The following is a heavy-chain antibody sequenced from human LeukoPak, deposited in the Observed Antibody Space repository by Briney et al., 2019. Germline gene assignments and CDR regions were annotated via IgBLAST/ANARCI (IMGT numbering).Heavy chain of an antibody. CDR1: GYTLTELS. CDR3: ATDQTAGSSFDY. J-gene: IGHJ4*02. Sequence: ASVKVSCKVSGYTLTELSMHWVRQAPGKGLEWMGGFDPEDGETIYAQKFQGRVTMTEDTSTDTAYMELSSLRPEDTAVYYCATDQTAGSSFDYWGQGTLVTVSS. D-gene: IGHD6-13*01. CDR2: FDPEDGET. V-gene: IGHV1-24*01.